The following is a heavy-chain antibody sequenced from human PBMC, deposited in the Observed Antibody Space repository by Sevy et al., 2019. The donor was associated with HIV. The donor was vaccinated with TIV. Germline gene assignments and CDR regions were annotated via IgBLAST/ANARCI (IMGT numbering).Heavy chain of an antibody. CDR3: TTDPIILLLVTDGVAV. V-gene: IGHV3-15*01. Sequence: GGSLRLSCVASGFTFSNAWMNWVRQAPGKGLEWVGRIQSTTDGGTIDYAAPVEGRFTISRDDSKNMWYLQMSSLKTEDTGVYYCTTDPIILLLVTDGVAVWGQGTTVTVSS. CDR2: IQSTTDGGTI. J-gene: IGHJ6*02. D-gene: IGHD2-8*02. CDR1: GFTFSNAW.